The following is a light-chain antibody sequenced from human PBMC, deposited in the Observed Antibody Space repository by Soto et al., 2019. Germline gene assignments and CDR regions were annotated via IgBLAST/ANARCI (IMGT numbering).Light chain of an antibody. J-gene: IGLJ1*01. Sequence: QSVLTLPASVSGSPGQSITISCTGTSSDVGGYNYVSWYQQHPGKAPKLMIYDVSNRPSGISNRFSGSKSGNTASLTISGLQAEDEADYYCSSYTGSSTYVFGTGTKVTVL. CDR2: DVS. V-gene: IGLV2-14*01. CDR1: SSDVGGYNY. CDR3: SSYTGSSTYV.